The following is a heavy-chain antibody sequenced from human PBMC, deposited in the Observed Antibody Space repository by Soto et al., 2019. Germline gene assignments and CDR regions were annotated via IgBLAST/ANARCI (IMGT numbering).Heavy chain of an antibody. D-gene: IGHD1-26*01. J-gene: IGHJ6*02. V-gene: IGHV1-69*13. CDR2: IIPIFGTA. Sequence: ASVKVSCKASGGTFSSYAISWVRQAPGQGLEWMGGIIPIFGTANYAQKFQGRVTITADESTSTAYMELSSLRSEDTAVYYCACAKKKQRKEYSGAYYYYGMDVWGQGTTVPVSS. CDR1: GGTFSSYA. CDR3: ACAKKKQRKEYSGAYYYYGMDV.